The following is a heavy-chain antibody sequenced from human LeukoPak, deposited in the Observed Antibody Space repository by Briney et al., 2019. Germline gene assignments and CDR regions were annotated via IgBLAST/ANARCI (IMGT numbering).Heavy chain of an antibody. D-gene: IGHD4-17*01. J-gene: IGHJ3*02. V-gene: IGHV3-33*06. Sequence: GGSLRLSCAASGFTFSNYAMHWVRQAPGKGLEWVAVIWYDGNNKSYADSVKGRFTISRDNSKDTLYLQMNSLRAEDTAVYYCAKTRTTVTTYDAFDIWGQGTMVTVSS. CDR2: IWYDGNNK. CDR1: GFTFSNYA. CDR3: AKTRTTVTTYDAFDI.